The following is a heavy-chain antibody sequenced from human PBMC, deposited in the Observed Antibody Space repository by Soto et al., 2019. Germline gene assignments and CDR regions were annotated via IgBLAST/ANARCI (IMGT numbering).Heavy chain of an antibody. J-gene: IGHJ4*02. Sequence: RLSCAASGFTFSDYYMSWIRQAPGKGLEWVSYISSSSSYTNYADSVKGRFTISRDNAKNSLYLQMNSLRAEDTAVYYCAFLYCSGGSCYPYYFDYWGQGTLVTVSS. D-gene: IGHD2-15*01. V-gene: IGHV3-11*06. CDR1: GFTFSDYY. CDR3: AFLYCSGGSCYPYYFDY. CDR2: ISSSSSYT.